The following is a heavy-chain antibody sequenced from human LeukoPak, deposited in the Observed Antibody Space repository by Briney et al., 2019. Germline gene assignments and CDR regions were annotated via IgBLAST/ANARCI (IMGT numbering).Heavy chain of an antibody. CDR3: ARDRGIHDYGGHSGPGYYFDY. V-gene: IGHV1-46*01. CDR2: INPSGGST. CDR1: GYTFTTYY. Sequence: ASVKVSCKASGYTFTTYYMHWVRQAPGQGLEWMGIINPSGGSTTYAQKFQGRVTMTRDMSTSTLSMELSNLRSEDTAMYYRARDRGIHDYGGHSGPGYYFDYWGQGTLVTVSS. D-gene: IGHD4-23*01. J-gene: IGHJ4*02.